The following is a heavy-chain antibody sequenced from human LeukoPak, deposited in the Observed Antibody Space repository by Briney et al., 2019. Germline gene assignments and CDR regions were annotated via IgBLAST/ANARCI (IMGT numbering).Heavy chain of an antibody. J-gene: IGHJ6*03. CDR2: INHSGST. D-gene: IGHD5-12*01. Sequence: SETLSLTCAVSGVSFSGYYWSWIRQPPGKGLEWIGEINHSGSTNYNPSPKSRVTISVDTSKNQFSLKLSSVTAADTAVYYCARDGYDEGYYYMDVWGKGTTVTVSS. V-gene: IGHV4-34*01. CDR3: ARDGYDEGYYYMDV. CDR1: GVSFSGYY.